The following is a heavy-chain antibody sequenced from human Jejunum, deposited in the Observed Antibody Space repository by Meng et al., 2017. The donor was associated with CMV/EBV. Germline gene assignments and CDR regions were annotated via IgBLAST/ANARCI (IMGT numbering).Heavy chain of an antibody. V-gene: IGHV3-23*01. J-gene: IGHJ4*02. D-gene: IGHD5-12*01. CDR2: ISGSDSAT. Sequence: ELQLLESGGGLVQPGGSLRLSCAASGFTFSMYALTWVRQGPGKGLGWGSDISGSDSATYYADDVEGRLTISRDNAKNTLYLQMTSQRADDTALYYCARGSSGYGNFDYWGQGTLVTVSS. CDR3: ARGSSGYGNFDY. CDR1: GFTFSMYA.